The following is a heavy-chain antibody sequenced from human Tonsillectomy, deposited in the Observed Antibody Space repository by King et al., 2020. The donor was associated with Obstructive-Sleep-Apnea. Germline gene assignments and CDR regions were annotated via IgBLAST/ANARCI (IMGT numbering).Heavy chain of an antibody. V-gene: IGHV1-2*02. Sequence: QLVQSGAEVKKPGASVKVSCKASGYTFTGYYMHWVRQAPGQGLEWMGWINPDSGGTHYAQNFQGRVTMTRDTSISTAYMELSSLRSDDTAVYYCARRDGDPPFDYWGQGTLVTVSS. CDR2: INPDSGGT. J-gene: IGHJ4*02. CDR3: ARRDGDPPFDY. D-gene: IGHD4-17*01. CDR1: GYTFTGYY.